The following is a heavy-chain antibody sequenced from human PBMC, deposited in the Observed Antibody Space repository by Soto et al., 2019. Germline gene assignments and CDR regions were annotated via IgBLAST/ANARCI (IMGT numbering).Heavy chain of an antibody. CDR2: INPNSGGT. D-gene: IGHD6-19*01. J-gene: IGHJ6*02. V-gene: IGHV1-2*04. Sequence: VASVKVSCKASGYTFTGYYMHWVRQAPGQGLEWMGWINPNSGGTNYAQKFQGWVTMTRDTSISTAYMELSRLRSDDTAVYYCARDVRAVAGTSVWDYYYYGMDVWGQGTTVTVPS. CDR3: ARDVRAVAGTSVWDYYYYGMDV. CDR1: GYTFTGYY.